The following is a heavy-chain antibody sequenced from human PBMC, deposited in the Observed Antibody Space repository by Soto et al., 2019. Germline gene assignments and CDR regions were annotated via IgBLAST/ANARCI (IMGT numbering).Heavy chain of an antibody. D-gene: IGHD6-13*01. CDR1: GFTFSSYG. Sequence: QVQLVESGGGVVQPGRSLRLSCAASGFTFSSYGMHWVRQAPGKGLEWVAVISYDGSNKYYADSVKGRFTISRDNSKNTLYLQMNSLRAEDTAVYYCAKDLEPQLGLDYYYGMDVWGQGTTVTVSS. V-gene: IGHV3-30*18. CDR2: ISYDGSNK. J-gene: IGHJ6*02. CDR3: AKDLEPQLGLDYYYGMDV.